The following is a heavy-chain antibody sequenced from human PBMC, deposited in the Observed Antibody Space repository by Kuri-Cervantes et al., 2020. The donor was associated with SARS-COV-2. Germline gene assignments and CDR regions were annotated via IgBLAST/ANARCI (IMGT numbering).Heavy chain of an antibody. CDR1: GFTFSSYA. D-gene: IGHD5-18*01. CDR2: ISYDGSNK. Sequence: GESLKISCAASGFTFSSYAMHWVRQAPGKGLEWVAVISYDGSNKYYADSVKGRFTISRDNSKNTLYLQMNSLRAEDTAVYYCARHRFSGRMDTAMVMAVENWFDPWGQGTLVTVSS. J-gene: IGHJ5*02. CDR3: ARHRFSGRMDTAMVMAVENWFDP. V-gene: IGHV3-30*01.